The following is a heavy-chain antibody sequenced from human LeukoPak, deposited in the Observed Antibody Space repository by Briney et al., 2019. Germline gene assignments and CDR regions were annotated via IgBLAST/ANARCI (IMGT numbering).Heavy chain of an antibody. V-gene: IGHV3-73*01. Sequence: GGSLKLSCAASGFAFSASAIHWVRQASGKGLEWVGRIRTKSNNYATTYGASVKGRFTISRDDSKNTASLHMSSVKTEDTAMYFCTSYDNAGNYYYNYWGRGILVTVSS. CDR1: GFAFSASA. CDR2: IRTKSNNYAT. CDR3: TSYDNAGNYYYNY. J-gene: IGHJ4*02. D-gene: IGHD3-22*01.